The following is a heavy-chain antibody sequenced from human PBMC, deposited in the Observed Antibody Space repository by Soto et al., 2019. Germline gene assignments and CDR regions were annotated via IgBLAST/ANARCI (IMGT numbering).Heavy chain of an antibody. CDR2: INAGNGNT. CDR3: TGAESPDTAYFSLY. Sequence: ASVKVSCKASGYTFTSYAMHWVRQAPGQRLEWMGWINAGNGNTKYSQKFQGRVTITRDTSASTAYMELSSLRSEDTAVYYCTGAESPDTAYFSLYWGQGTLVTVSS. D-gene: IGHD7-27*01. CDR1: GYTFTSYA. V-gene: IGHV1-3*01. J-gene: IGHJ4*02.